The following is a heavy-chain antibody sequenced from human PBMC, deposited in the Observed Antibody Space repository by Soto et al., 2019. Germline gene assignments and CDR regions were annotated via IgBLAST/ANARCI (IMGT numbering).Heavy chain of an antibody. V-gene: IGHV3-23*01. CDR3: AKTPHLEGYYIKPAEYYFDY. Sequence: EVQLLESGGGLVQPGGSLRLSCAASGFTFSSYAMSWVRQAPGKGLEWVSAISGSGGSTYYADYVKGRFTISRDNSKNTLYLQMNSLRAEDTAVYYCAKTPHLEGYYIKPAEYYFDYWGQGTLVTVSS. CDR1: GFTFSSYA. D-gene: IGHD3-22*01. CDR2: ISGSGGST. J-gene: IGHJ4*02.